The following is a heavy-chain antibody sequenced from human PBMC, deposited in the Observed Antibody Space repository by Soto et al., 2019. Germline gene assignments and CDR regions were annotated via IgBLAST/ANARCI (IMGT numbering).Heavy chain of an antibody. V-gene: IGHV3-30-3*01. J-gene: IGHJ2*01. CDR3: ARVGTVLETRPGRGWYFDL. CDR1: GFTFSSYA. CDR2: ISYDGSNK. D-gene: IGHD3-10*01. Sequence: QVQLVESGGGVVQPGRSLRLSCAASGFTFSSYAMHWVRQAPGKGLEWVAVISYDGSNKYYADSVKGRFTISRDNSKNXLXLQMNSLRAEDTAVYYCARVGTVLETRPGRGWYFDLWGRGTLVTVSS.